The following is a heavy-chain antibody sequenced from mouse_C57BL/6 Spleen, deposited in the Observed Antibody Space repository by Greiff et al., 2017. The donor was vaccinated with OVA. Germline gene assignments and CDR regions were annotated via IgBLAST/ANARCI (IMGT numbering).Heavy chain of an antibody. CDR1: GYTFTDYN. D-gene: IGHD2-3*01. Sequence: EVQLQQSGPELVKPGASVKMSCKASGYTFTDYNMHWVKQSHGKSLEWIGYINPNNGGTSYNQKFKGKATLTVNKSSSTAYMELRSLTSEDSAVYYCARCYDGYYGFAYWGQGTLVTVSA. V-gene: IGHV1-22*01. CDR2: INPNNGGT. CDR3: ARCYDGYYGFAY. J-gene: IGHJ3*01.